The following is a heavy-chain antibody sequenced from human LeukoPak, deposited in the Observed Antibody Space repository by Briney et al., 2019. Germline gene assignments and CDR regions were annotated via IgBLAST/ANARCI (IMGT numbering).Heavy chain of an antibody. Sequence: GRSLRLSCAASGFTFSSYSMHWVRQAPGKGLEWVAVISYDGSDKYYADSVKGRFTISRDNSKNTLYLQMNSLRAEDTAVYYCARVRAIYSSIDYWGQGTLVTVSS. CDR1: GFTFSSYS. V-gene: IGHV3-30-3*01. CDR3: ARVRAIYSSIDY. J-gene: IGHJ4*02. CDR2: ISYDGSDK. D-gene: IGHD2-15*01.